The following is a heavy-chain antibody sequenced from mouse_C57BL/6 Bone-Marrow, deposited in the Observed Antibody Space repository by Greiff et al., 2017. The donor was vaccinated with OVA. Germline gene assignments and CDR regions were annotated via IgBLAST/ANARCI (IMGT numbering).Heavy chain of an antibody. CDR2: INPGSGGT. V-gene: IGHV1-54*01. CDR1: GYAFTNYL. J-gene: IGHJ3*01. Sequence: VQLQQSGAELVRPGTSVKVSCKASGYAFTNYLIEWVKQRPGQGLEWIGVINPGSGGTNYNEKFKGKAKLTAVTSASTAYMELSSLTNEDSAVYYCTQGDYDGFAYWGQGTLVTVSA. CDR3: TQGDYDGFAY. D-gene: IGHD2-4*01.